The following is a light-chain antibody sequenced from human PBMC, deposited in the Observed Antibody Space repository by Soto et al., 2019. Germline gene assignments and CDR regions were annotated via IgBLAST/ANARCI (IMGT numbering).Light chain of an antibody. Sequence: YELTQPPSVSVSPGQTASITCSGDKLGDKYACWYQQKPGQSPVLVIYQDSKRPSGIPERFSGSNSGNTATLTISGTQAMDEADYYCQAWDSSTSVVFGGGTKVTVL. J-gene: IGLJ2*01. CDR1: KLGDKY. CDR2: QDS. V-gene: IGLV3-1*01. CDR3: QAWDSSTSVV.